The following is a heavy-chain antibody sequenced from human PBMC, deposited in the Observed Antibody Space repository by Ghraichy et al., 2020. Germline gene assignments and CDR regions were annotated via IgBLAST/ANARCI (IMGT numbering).Heavy chain of an antibody. CDR2: IYHSGST. V-gene: IGHV4-4*02. J-gene: IGHJ3*02. Sequence: SETLSLTCAVSGDSISSSNWWSWVRQPPGKGLEWIGEIYHSGSTYYNPSLKSRVTISVDKSKNQFSLKLSSVTAADTAVYYCARNPRFLLWFGEGSPGGAFDIWGQGTMVTVSS. CDR3: ARNPRFLLWFGEGSPGGAFDI. D-gene: IGHD3-10*01. CDR1: GDSISSSNW.